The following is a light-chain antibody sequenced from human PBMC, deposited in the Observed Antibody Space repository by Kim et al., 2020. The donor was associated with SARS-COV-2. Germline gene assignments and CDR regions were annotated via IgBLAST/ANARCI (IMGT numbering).Light chain of an antibody. V-gene: IGLV6-57*01. Sequence: KTVTITCTRSSGSIASNYVQWYQLRPGSTPTTVIYEDNQIPSGVPDRFSGSIDSSSNSASLTISGLKTEDEADYYCQSYDSSNPVVFGGGTQLTVL. J-gene: IGLJ2*01. CDR2: EDN. CDR1: SGSIASNY. CDR3: QSYDSSNPVV.